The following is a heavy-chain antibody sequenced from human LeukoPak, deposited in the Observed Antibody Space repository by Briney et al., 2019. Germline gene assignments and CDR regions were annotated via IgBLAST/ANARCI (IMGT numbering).Heavy chain of an antibody. Sequence: GGSLRLSCAASGFTFSSYSMNWVRQAPGKGLEWVSAISGSGGSTYYADSVKGRFTISRDNSKNTLYLQMNSLRAEDTAVYYCAKTYGDYVVFYFDYWGQGTLVTVSS. V-gene: IGHV3-23*01. J-gene: IGHJ4*02. CDR2: ISGSGGST. CDR1: GFTFSSYS. CDR3: AKTYGDYVVFYFDY. D-gene: IGHD4-17*01.